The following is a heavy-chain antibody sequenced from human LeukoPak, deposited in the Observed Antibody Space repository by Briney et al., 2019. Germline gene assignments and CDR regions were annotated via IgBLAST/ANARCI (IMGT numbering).Heavy chain of an antibody. J-gene: IGHJ5*02. D-gene: IGHD6-13*01. CDR1: GFTFSSYS. Sequence: PGGSLRLSCAASGFTFSSYSMNWVRQAPGKGLEWVSAISGSGGTPYYADSVKGRFTISRDNSKNTLFLQMNSLRAEDTAIYYCAKDITAAWGQGTLVTVSS. CDR2: ISGSGGTP. V-gene: IGHV3-23*01. CDR3: AKDITAA.